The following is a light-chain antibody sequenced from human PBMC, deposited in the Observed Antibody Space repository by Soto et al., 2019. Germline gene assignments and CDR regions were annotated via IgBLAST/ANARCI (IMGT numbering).Light chain of an antibody. Sequence: DIQLTQSPSFLSASVGDRVTITCRASQGISSYLAWYQQKPGKAPKLLIYAASTLQSGVPSRFSGSGSGTEFTLTISILQPEDFATYYCQQLNSYRSITFGQGTRLEIK. CDR1: QGISSY. CDR2: AAS. CDR3: QQLNSYRSIT. J-gene: IGKJ5*01. V-gene: IGKV1-9*01.